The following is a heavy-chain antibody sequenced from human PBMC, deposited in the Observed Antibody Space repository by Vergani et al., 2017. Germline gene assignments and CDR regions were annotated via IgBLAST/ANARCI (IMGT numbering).Heavy chain of an antibody. Sequence: QVQLQQWGAGLLKPSETLSLTCAVHGGSFSGYYWSWIRQPPGKGLEWIGEINHSGSTNYNPSLKSRVTISVDTSKNQFSMKLSSVTAADTAVYYCARGYYYASSGYYYLDSWGQGTLVTVSS. V-gene: IGHV4-34*01. D-gene: IGHD3-22*01. CDR2: INHSGST. CDR1: GGSFSGYY. J-gene: IGHJ4*02. CDR3: ARGYYYASSGYYYLDS.